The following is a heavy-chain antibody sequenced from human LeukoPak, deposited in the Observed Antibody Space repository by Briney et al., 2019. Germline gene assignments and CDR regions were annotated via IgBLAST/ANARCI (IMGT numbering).Heavy chain of an antibody. Sequence: GESLKISCKGSGYSFTTHWIVWVRQMPGKGLEWMGIIYPDDSNTRYSPSFQGQVTLSADKSINTAYLQWSSLRASDTAMYYCARLEEDLTLGVAGYWFVPWGQGTLVTVS. V-gene: IGHV5-51*01. D-gene: IGHD3-16*01. J-gene: IGHJ5*02. CDR1: GYSFTTHW. CDR2: IYPDDSNT. CDR3: ARLEEDLTLGVAGYWFVP.